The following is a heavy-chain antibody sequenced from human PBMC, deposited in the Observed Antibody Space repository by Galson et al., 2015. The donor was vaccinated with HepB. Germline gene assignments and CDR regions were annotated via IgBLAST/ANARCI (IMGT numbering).Heavy chain of an antibody. CDR2: VSFDGDNN. V-gene: IGHV3-30*03. Sequence: SLRLSCAASGFTFSSYGMHWVRQAPGKGLEWVAFVSFDGDNNYYADSVKGRFTMSRDNSKNTLYLQMNSLRPEDTAVYCCARDNSVAAFDIWGQGTLVTVSA. CDR1: GFTFSSYG. J-gene: IGHJ3*02. CDR3: ARDNSVAAFDI. D-gene: IGHD2-21*01.